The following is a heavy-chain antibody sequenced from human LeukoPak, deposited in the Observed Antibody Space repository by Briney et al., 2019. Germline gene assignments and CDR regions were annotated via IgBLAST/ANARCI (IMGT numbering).Heavy chain of an antibody. CDR3: ARDPGYCSGGSCYS. J-gene: IGHJ4*02. CDR2: ISSSSSYI. D-gene: IGHD2-15*01. V-gene: IGHV3-21*01. CDR1: GFTFSRYS. Sequence: PGGSLRLSCSASGFTFSRYSMNWVRQAPGKGLEWVSSISSSSSYIYYADSVKGRFTISRDNAKNSLYLQMNSLRAEDTAVYYCARDPGYCSGGSCYSWGQGTLVTVSS.